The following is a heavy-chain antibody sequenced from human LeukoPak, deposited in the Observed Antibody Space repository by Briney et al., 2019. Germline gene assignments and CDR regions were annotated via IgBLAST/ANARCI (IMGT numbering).Heavy chain of an antibody. D-gene: IGHD3-10*01. CDR1: GLTFSSYA. V-gene: IGHV3-30*18. J-gene: IGHJ4*02. CDR3: AKGRSGLQFDLDY. CDR2: ISSDGSNI. Sequence: GGSLRLSCAASGLTFSSYAMHWVRQAPGKGLEWVALISSDGSNIYYADSVKGRFTISRDNSKNTLYLQMNSLRAEDTAMYYCAKGRSGLQFDLDYWGQGTLVPVSS.